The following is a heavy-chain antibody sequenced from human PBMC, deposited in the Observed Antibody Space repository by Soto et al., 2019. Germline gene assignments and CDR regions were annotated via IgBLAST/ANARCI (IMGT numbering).Heavy chain of an antibody. CDR3: ARHTPAISISDH. CDR1: GGSISSGSYY. V-gene: IGHV4-39*01. D-gene: IGHD2-15*01. J-gene: IGHJ4*02. Sequence: SETLSLTCTVSGGSISSGSYYWGWIRQPPGKGLEWIGSIYYSGSTYYNPSLKSRVTISVDTSKNQFSLKLSSVTAADTAVYYCARHTPAISISDHWGQGTLVTVS. CDR2: IYYSGST.